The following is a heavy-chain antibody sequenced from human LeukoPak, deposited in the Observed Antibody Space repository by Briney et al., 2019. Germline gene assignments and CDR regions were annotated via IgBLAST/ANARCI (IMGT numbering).Heavy chain of an antibody. D-gene: IGHD4-23*01. V-gene: IGHV4-39*07. J-gene: IGHJ3*02. CDR3: ARRTVVTPNRGPGAFDI. Sequence: PSETLSLTCIVSGGSISSSIYYWAWVRQPPGKGLEWIGTVFYNGATQYSPPLRSRVTISIDTSTNQFSLKLSSVTAADTAVYYCARRTVVTPNRGPGAFDIWGQGTMVTVSS. CDR2: VFYNGAT. CDR1: GGSISSSIYY.